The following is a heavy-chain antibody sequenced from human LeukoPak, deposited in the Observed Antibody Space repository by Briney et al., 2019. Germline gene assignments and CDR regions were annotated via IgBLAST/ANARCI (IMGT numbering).Heavy chain of an antibody. CDR2: IKPDNGKT. CDR3: ARNEPAVSVVDAFDV. D-gene: IGHD1-1*01. V-gene: IGHV1-2*02. J-gene: IGHJ3*01. Sequence: GASVTVSCKASGYNFNSYYIHWVRQAPGQGLTWMGWIKPDNGKTKYEPRFQGRVTMTWDTSINTAYVDLTGLRSDDTAVYYCARNEPAVSVVDAFDVWGQGTVVTVSS. CDR1: GYNFNSYY.